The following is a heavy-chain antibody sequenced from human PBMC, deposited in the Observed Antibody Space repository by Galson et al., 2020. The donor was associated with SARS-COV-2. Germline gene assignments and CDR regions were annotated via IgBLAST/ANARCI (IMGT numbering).Heavy chain of an antibody. CDR1: GFTFSSYA. J-gene: IGHJ6*02. V-gene: IGHV3-30*04. Sequence: GGSLRLSCAASGFTFSSYAMHWVRQAPGKGLEWVAVISYDGSNKYYADSVKGRFTISRDNSKNTLYLQMNSLRAEDTAVYYCARDPKTYYYDSSGYYYVPPDYYYGMDVWGQGTTVTVSS. CDR3: ARDPKTYYYDSSGYYYVPPDYYYGMDV. D-gene: IGHD3-22*01. CDR2: ISYDGSNK.